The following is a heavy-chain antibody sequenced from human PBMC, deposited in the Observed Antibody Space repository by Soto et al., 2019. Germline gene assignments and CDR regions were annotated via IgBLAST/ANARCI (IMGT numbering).Heavy chain of an antibody. V-gene: IGHV4-59*12. J-gene: IGHJ4*02. CDR1: GGSISSYF. CDR2: IHYSGNT. D-gene: IGHD1-26*01. CDR3: ARARASGSYDY. Sequence: SETLSLTCTVSGGSISSYFWSWIRQPPGMGLEWIGNIHYSGNTNYNPSLKSRVTISVDTSKNQFSLNLRSVTPEDTTVYYCARARASGSYDYWGQGTLVTVSS.